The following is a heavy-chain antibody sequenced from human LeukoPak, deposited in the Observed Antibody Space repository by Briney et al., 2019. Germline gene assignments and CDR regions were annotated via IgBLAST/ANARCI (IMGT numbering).Heavy chain of an antibody. CDR1: GDSVSSNIAA. Sequence: SQTLSLTCAISGDSVSSNIAAWNWIRQSPSRGLERLGRTYYRSKWYNDYAVSVKSRITINPDTSKNQFSLQLNSVTPEDTAVYYCARDETKPQHDSYGKPGYYYYYYMDVWGKGTTVTVSS. CDR3: ARDETKPQHDSYGKPGYYYYYYMDV. CDR2: TYYRSKWYN. J-gene: IGHJ6*03. V-gene: IGHV6-1*01. D-gene: IGHD5-18*01.